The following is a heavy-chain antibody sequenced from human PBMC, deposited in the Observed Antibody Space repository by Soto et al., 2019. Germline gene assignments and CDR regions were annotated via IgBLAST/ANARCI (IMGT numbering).Heavy chain of an antibody. CDR2: IYYSGST. Sequence: SETLSLTCTVSGGSISSYYWSWIRQPPGKGLEWIGYIYYSGSTNYNPSLKSRVTISVDTSKNQFSLKLSSVTAADTAVYYCARTNFWSGYYPNWFDPWGQGTLVTVSS. J-gene: IGHJ5*02. CDR3: ARTNFWSGYYPNWFDP. V-gene: IGHV4-59*08. CDR1: GGSISSYY. D-gene: IGHD3-3*01.